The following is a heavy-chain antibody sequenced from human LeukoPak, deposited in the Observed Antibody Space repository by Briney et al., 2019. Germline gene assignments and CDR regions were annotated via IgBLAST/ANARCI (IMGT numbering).Heavy chain of an antibody. D-gene: IGHD1-26*01. J-gene: IGHJ4*02. V-gene: IGHV3-66*01. CDR2: IYTDGST. CDR1: GFTFSGSA. Sequence: GGSLRLSCAASGFTFSGSAMHWVRQASGKGLEWVSVIYTDGSTKYADSVKGRFSISRDNSKNTLYLQMNTLRAEDTAVYYCAGGPWELLDWGQGILVTVSS. CDR3: AGGPWELLD.